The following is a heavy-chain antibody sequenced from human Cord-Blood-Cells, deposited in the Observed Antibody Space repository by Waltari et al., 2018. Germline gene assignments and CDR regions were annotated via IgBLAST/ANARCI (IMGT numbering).Heavy chain of an antibody. CDR1: GFTFSSYA. V-gene: IGHV3-23*01. J-gene: IGHJ3*02. CDR2: SSGSGGST. CDR3: AKYIAPDYVHACDI. Sequence: EVQLLESGGGLVQPGGSLRLSCAASGFTFSSYAMSWVRQAPGKGLEWVSASSGSGGSTYYADSVKGRFTISRDNYKNTLYLQMNSLGAEDTAVYYCAKYIAPDYVHACDIWGQGTMVTVSS. D-gene: IGHD4-17*01.